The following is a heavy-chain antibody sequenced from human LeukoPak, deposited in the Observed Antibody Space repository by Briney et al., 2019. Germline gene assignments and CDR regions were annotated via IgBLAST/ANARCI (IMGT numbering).Heavy chain of an antibody. Sequence: GGSLRLSCAASGFTFSSYSMNWVRQVPGKGLEWVSYIRSSGSPIYYADSVKGRFTISRDNDKSSLYLQMNNLRDEDTAIYYCTRDPHALDYWGQGTQVTVSS. CDR2: IRSSGSPI. CDR3: TRDPHALDY. CDR1: GFTFSSYS. J-gene: IGHJ4*02. V-gene: IGHV3-48*02.